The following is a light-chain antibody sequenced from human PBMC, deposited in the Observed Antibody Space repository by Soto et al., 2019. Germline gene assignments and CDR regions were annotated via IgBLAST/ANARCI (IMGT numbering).Light chain of an antibody. CDR1: QSVGSN. V-gene: IGKV3-15*01. J-gene: IGKJ2*01. CDR3: QQYNNWPYT. CDR2: DAS. Sequence: EIVLTHSPATLSVSPGERATLSCRASQSVGSNLAWYQQRPGQPPRLLISDASTRATDIPARFSGGGSGTEFTLSISSLQSEDFAVYCCQQYNNWPYTFGQGTKLQIK.